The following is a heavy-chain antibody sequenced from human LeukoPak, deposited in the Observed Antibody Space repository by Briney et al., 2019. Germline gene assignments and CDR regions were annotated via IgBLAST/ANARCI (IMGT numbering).Heavy chain of an antibody. CDR3: ARHGNELLWFGATGV. D-gene: IGHD3-10*01. J-gene: IGHJ3*01. CDR1: GGSISSGGYY. V-gene: IGHV4-39*01. CDR2: IYYSGST. Sequence: PSETLSLTCTVSGGSISSGGYYWGWIRQPPGKGLEWIGSIYYSGSTYYNPSLKSRVTISVDTSKNQFSLKLSSVTAADTAVYYCARHGNELLWFGATGVWGQGTMVTVSS.